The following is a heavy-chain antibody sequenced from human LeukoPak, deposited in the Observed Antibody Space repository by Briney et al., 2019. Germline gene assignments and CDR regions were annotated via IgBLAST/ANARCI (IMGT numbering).Heavy chain of an antibody. V-gene: IGHV3-53*01. CDR2: IHSSGNT. CDR1: GFTVRTSC. D-gene: IGHD3-22*01. CDR3: AKAEWGSSGYTHWEY. Sequence: GGSLRLSCAASGFTVRTSCMSWVRQAPGKGLEWVSVIHSSGNTYYADSVKGRFTISRDNSKNTLYLQMNSLRAEDTAVYYCAKAEWGSSGYTHWEYWGQGTLVTVSS. J-gene: IGHJ4*02.